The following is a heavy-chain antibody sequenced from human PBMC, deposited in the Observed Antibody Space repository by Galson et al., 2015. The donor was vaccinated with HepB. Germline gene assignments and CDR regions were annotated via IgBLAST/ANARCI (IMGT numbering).Heavy chain of an antibody. Sequence: CAISGDSVSSSSAAWHWVRQSPSRGLEWLGRTYYRSKWFNDYAVSVKSRITINPDTSKNQFSLQLNSVTPEDTAVYYCASSIVVADSYFDFWGQGTLVTVSS. D-gene: IGHD6-19*01. CDR2: TYYRSKWFN. J-gene: IGHJ4*02. V-gene: IGHV6-1*01. CDR1: GDSVSSSSAA. CDR3: ASSIVVADSYFDF.